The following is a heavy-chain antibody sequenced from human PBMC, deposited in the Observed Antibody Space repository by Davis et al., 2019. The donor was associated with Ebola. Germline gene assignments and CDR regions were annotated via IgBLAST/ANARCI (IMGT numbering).Heavy chain of an antibody. CDR1: GFTVSSNH. V-gene: IGHV3-53*05. CDR2: IYGQST. Sequence: GGSLRLSCTASGFTVSSNHMSWVRQAPGKGLEWVSVIYGQSTAYADAVRGRFIISRDKSNNTLYLEMSSLRVDDTAVYYCATTQWLREFDNWGQGTLVTVSS. CDR3: ATTQWLREFDN. J-gene: IGHJ4*02. D-gene: IGHD6-19*01.